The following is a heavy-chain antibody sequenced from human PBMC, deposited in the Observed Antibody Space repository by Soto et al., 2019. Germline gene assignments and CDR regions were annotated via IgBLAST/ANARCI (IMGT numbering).Heavy chain of an antibody. CDR2: IRSKANSYAT. Sequence: EVQLVESGGGLVQPGGSLKLSCAASGFTFSGSAMHWVRQASGKGLEWVGRIRSKANSYATAYAASVKGRFTISRDDSKNTAYLQMNSLKTEDTAVYYCTSYGDANYYYYYYMDVWGKGTPVTVSS. J-gene: IGHJ6*03. D-gene: IGHD4-17*01. V-gene: IGHV3-73*01. CDR3: TSYGDANYYYYYYMDV. CDR1: GFTFSGSA.